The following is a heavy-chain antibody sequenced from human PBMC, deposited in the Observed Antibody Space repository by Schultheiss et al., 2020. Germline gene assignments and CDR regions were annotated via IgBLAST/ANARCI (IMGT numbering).Heavy chain of an antibody. CDR3: AKDVYSGYDYVSYGMDV. Sequence: GGSLRLSCAASGFTFSSYGMHWVRQAPGKGLEWVAVISYDGSNKYYADSVKGRFTISRDNSKNTLYLQMNSLRAEDTAVYFCAKDVYSGYDYVSYGMDVWGQGTTVTVSS. CDR2: ISYDGSNK. J-gene: IGHJ6*02. CDR1: GFTFSSYG. D-gene: IGHD5-12*01. V-gene: IGHV3-30*18.